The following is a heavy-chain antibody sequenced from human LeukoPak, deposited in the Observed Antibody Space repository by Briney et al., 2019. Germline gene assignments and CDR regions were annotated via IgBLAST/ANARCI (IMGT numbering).Heavy chain of an antibody. D-gene: IGHD1-14*01. CDR3: ARSNQADDY. J-gene: IGHJ4*02. Sequence: PGRSLRLSCAASGFTFSSYWMHRVRQVPGKGLVWVARINPGGNSITYADSVKGRFTISRDNAKNTLYLQMDSLRAEDTGVYYCARSNQADDYWGQGTLVTVSS. CDR2: INPGGNSI. V-gene: IGHV3-74*01. CDR1: GFTFSSYW.